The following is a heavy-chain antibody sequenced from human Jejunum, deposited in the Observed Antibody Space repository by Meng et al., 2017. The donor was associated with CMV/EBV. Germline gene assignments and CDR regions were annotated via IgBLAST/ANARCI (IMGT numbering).Heavy chain of an antibody. CDR1: AFVFRNYA. V-gene: IGHV3-23*01. CDR2: ISDSATGS. CDR3: AKRRGNSYYYNMDV. D-gene: IGHD1-1*01. J-gene: IGHJ6*02. Sequence: SAFVFRNYAMIWVRQAPGKGLEWVSTISDSATGSNYADSVRGRFTISRDNSKNILFLQMNSLRAEDTAVYYCAKRRGNSYYYNMDVWGQGTTVTVSS.